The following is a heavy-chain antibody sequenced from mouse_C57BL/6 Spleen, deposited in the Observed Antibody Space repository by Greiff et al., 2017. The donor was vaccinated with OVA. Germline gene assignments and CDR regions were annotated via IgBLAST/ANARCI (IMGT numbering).Heavy chain of an antibody. CDR3: ARTDPPWFAY. J-gene: IGHJ3*01. V-gene: IGHV1-18*01. CDR2: INPNNGGT. CDR1: GYTFTDYN. Sequence: EVQLQESGPELVKPGASVKIPCKASGYTFTDYNMDWVKQSHGKSLEWIGDINPNNGGTIYNQKFKGKATLTVDKSSSTAYMELRSLTSEDTAVYYCARTDPPWFAYWGQGTLVTVSA.